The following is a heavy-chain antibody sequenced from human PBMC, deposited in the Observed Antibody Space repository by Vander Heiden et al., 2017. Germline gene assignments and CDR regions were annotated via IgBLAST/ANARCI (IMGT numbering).Heavy chain of an antibody. CDR1: GASLSSDEYS. CDR2: MSRDGLA. V-gene: IGHV4-30-2*01. Sequence: QVQLRESGSALVSPSQTLSLTCTVSGASLSSDEYSWNWIRQPPGMALEYVGYMSRDGLAWYSPSLRGRLAFYVDRSKNVFSLDLRSVTAADTAIYYCARGLKGVDVSDVWGRGAMVTVSS. J-gene: IGHJ3*01. CDR3: ARGLKGVDVSDV.